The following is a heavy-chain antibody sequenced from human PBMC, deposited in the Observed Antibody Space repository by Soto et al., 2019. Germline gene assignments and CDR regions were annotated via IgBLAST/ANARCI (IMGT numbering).Heavy chain of an antibody. J-gene: IGHJ5*02. Sequence: LSLTCAVYGGSFSGYYWSWIRQPPGKGLEWIGEINHSGSTNYNPSLKSRVTISVDTSKNQFSLKLSSVTAADTAVYYCARSIARLNWFDPWGQGTTVTVYS. CDR3: ARSIARLNWFDP. CDR1: GGSFSGYY. D-gene: IGHD6-6*01. V-gene: IGHV4-34*01. CDR2: INHSGST.